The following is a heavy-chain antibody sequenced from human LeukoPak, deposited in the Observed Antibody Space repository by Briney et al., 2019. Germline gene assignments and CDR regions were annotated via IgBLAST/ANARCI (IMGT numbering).Heavy chain of an antibody. Sequence: GGSLRLSCTASGFTFGDYAMSWFRQTPGKGLEWVGRIRTKTEGETTDYATAVKGRFTILRDDSKTTLWLQMNSLKTEDSAVYYCATERNWELLRPYGMDIWGQGTTVTVSS. V-gene: IGHV3-15*01. J-gene: IGHJ6*02. CDR1: GFTFGDYA. D-gene: IGHD1-26*01. CDR3: ATERNWELLRPYGMDI. CDR2: IRTKTEGETT.